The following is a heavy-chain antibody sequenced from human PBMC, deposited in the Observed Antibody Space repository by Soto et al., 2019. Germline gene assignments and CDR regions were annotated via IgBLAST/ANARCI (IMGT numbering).Heavy chain of an antibody. J-gene: IGHJ3*02. V-gene: IGHV4-59*08. Sequence: ETLSLTCTVSGGSISSYYWSWIRQPPGKGLEWIGYIYYSGSTNYNPSLKSRVTISVDTSKNQFSLKLSSVTAADTAVYYCARRYGGAFDIWGQGTMVTVSS. D-gene: IGHD3-10*01. CDR1: GGSISSYY. CDR3: ARRYGGAFDI. CDR2: IYYSGST.